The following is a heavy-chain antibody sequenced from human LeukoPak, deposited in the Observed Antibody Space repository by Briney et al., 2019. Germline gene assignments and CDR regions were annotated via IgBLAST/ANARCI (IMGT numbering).Heavy chain of an antibody. J-gene: IGHJ3*02. CDR3: ARDQYFRSQSPFFDI. Sequence: ASVKVSCKASGYTFTSYDINWVRQATGQGLEWMGWMDPNSGNTGYAQKFQGRVTMTRDTSTSTVYMELSSLRSEDTAVYYCARDQYFRSQSPFFDIWGQGTMVTVSS. CDR1: GYTFTSYD. D-gene: IGHD2-2*01. V-gene: IGHV1-8*01. CDR2: MDPNSGNT.